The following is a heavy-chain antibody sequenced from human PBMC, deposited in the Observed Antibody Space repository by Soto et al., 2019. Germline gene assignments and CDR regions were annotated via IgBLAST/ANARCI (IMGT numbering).Heavy chain of an antibody. CDR3: ARDGGSFEAVAGTLDL. Sequence: QVQLVQSGAEVKKPGSSVKVSCKASGGTFSSYAISWVRQAHGQGLEWMGGIIPIFGTANYAQKFQGRVTITADESTSTAYMELSSLRSEDTAVYYCARDGGSFEAVAGTLDLWGRGTLVTVSS. CDR1: GGTFSSYA. CDR2: IIPIFGTA. J-gene: IGHJ2*01. V-gene: IGHV1-69*01. D-gene: IGHD6-19*01.